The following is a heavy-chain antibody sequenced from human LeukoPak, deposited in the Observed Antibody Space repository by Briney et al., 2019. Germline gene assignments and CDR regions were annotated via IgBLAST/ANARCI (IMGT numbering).Heavy chain of an antibody. V-gene: IGHV1-18*01. Sequence: GASVKVSCKASGYTFTSYGISWVRQAPGQGLEWMGWISAYNGNTNYAQKLQGRVTTTTDTSTSTAYMELRSLRSDDTAVYYCAREGDIYCSGGSCSEDYWGQGTLVTVSS. D-gene: IGHD2-15*01. CDR3: AREGDIYCSGGSCSEDY. CDR2: ISAYNGNT. CDR1: GYTFTSYG. J-gene: IGHJ4*02.